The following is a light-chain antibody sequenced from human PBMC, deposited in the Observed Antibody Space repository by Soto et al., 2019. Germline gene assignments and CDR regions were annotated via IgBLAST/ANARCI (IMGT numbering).Light chain of an antibody. CDR1: QSVSSSY. CDR3: QQYGSSPLT. J-gene: IGKJ4*01. Sequence: EIVLTQSPGTLSLSPGERATLSCRASQSVSSSYLAWYQQKPGQAPRLLIYGASSRATGIPDRFSGSGSGKDFTLTISRLEPEGFAVYYCQQYGSSPLTFGGGTKVEIK. CDR2: GAS. V-gene: IGKV3-20*01.